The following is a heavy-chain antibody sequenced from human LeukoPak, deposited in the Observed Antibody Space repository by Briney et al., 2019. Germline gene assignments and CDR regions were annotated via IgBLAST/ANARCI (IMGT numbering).Heavy chain of an antibody. Sequence: GASVKVSCKASGYTFTGYYMHWVRQAPGQGLEWKGWINPNSGGTNYAQKFQGRVTMTRDTSISTAYMELSRLRSDDTAGYYCARDLAVAGTEVYYYYYGMDVWGQGTTATVSS. CDR1: GYTFTGYY. J-gene: IGHJ6*02. V-gene: IGHV1-2*02. CDR3: ARDLAVAGTEVYYYYYGMDV. D-gene: IGHD6-19*01. CDR2: INPNSGGT.